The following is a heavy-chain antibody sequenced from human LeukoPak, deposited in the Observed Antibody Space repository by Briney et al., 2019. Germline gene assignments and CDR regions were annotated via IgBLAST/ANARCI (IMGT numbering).Heavy chain of an antibody. D-gene: IGHD1-26*01. Sequence: GGSLRLSCAASGFTLNNYAMSWVRQAPGKGLEWVSIINNSGGSTYADSVKGRFTISGDLSKNTLYLQMNSLRAEDTALYYCARKYSGTNPFDYWGQGTLVTVSS. V-gene: IGHV3-23*01. CDR2: INNSGGST. CDR3: ARKYSGTNPFDY. CDR1: GFTLNNYA. J-gene: IGHJ4*02.